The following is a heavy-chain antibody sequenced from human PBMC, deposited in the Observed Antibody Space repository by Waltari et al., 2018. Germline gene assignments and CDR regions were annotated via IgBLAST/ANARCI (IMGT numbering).Heavy chain of an antibody. CDR2: INHSGST. CDR1: GGSFSGYY. Sequence: QVQLQQWGAGLLKPSETLSLTCAVYGGSFSGYYWSWIRKPPGKGLEWIGEINHSGSTNYNPSLKSRVTISVDTSKNQFSLKLSSVTAADTAVYYCARGRIAARLRFDYWGQGTLVTVSS. J-gene: IGHJ4*02. CDR3: ARGRIAARLRFDY. V-gene: IGHV4-34*01. D-gene: IGHD6-6*01.